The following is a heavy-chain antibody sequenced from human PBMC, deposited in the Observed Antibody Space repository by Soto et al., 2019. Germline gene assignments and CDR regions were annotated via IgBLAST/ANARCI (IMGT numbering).Heavy chain of an antibody. Sequence: SETLSLTCDVSGDSISTSSYYWGWIRQPPGKGLEWIASIYYSGATYYNPSLQSRVTISVDTSNNRFSLTLSSLTAADTAVYFCARLAYSVYLQTWGQGSLVTVSS. V-gene: IGHV4-39*02. CDR1: GDSISTSSYY. J-gene: IGHJ1*01. CDR3: ARLAYSVYLQT. CDR2: IYYSGAT. D-gene: IGHD6-13*01.